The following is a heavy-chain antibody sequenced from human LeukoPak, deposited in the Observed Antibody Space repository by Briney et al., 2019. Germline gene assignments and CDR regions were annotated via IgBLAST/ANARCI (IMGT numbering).Heavy chain of an antibody. Sequence: GGSLRLSCAVSGFTVRDNYLNWVRQTPGKGLECVSVLYSGGAAYYADSVKGRFTISRDTSKNTLSLQMNSLRVEDTALYYCARGVNIAALTFDYWGQGTLVTVSS. CDR1: GFTVRDNY. J-gene: IGHJ4*02. CDR3: ARGVNIAALTFDY. D-gene: IGHD6-13*01. CDR2: LYSGGAA. V-gene: IGHV3-53*01.